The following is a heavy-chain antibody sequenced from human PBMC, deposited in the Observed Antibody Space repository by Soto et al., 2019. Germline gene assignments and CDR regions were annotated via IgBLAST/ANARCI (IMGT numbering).Heavy chain of an antibody. CDR1: GYTFTSYV. J-gene: IGHJ6*02. D-gene: IGHD3-10*01. Sequence: ASVKVSCKASGYTFTSYVISWVRQAPGQGLEWMGWISAYNGNTNYAQKLQGRVTMTTDTSTSTAYMELRSLRSDDTAVYYCARDRLLWFGERGYYGMDVWGQGTTVTVSS. V-gene: IGHV1-18*01. CDR3: ARDRLLWFGERGYYGMDV. CDR2: ISAYNGNT.